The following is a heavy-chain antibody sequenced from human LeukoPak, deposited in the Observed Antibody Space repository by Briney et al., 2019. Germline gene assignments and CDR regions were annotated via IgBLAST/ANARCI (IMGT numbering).Heavy chain of an antibody. J-gene: IGHJ4*02. D-gene: IGHD3-9*01. CDR2: IRYDGSNK. CDR1: GFTFRSYG. V-gene: IGHV3-30*02. CDR3: AKEDYDILTGSAFDY. Sequence: GGSLRLSXAASGFTFRSYGMHWVRQAPGKGLEWVAFIRYDGSNKYYADSVKGRFTISRDNSKNTLYLQMNSLRAEDTAVYYCAKEDYDILTGSAFDYWGQGTLVTVSS.